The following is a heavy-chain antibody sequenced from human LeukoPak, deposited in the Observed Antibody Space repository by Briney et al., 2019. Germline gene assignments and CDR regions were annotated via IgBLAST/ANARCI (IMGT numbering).Heavy chain of an antibody. CDR1: GFTFSSCA. CDR3: ARRRICVLRGVTGPPDY. V-gene: IGHV3-30*04. D-gene: IGHD3-10*01. J-gene: IGHJ4*02. CDR2: ISYDGTYN. Sequence: GGSLRLSCAASGFTFSSCAMYWVRQAPGKGLEWVAIISYDGTYNYYADSVKGRFTISRDNSHSTLHLQMNSLRAEDTAVYYCARRRICVLRGVTGPPDYWGQGTLVTVSS.